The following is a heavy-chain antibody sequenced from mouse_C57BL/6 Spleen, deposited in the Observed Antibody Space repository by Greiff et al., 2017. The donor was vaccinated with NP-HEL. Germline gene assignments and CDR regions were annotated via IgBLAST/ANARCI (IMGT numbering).Heavy chain of an antibody. CDR1: GFTFSDYY. J-gene: IGHJ2*01. CDR2: ISNGGGST. Sequence: EVMLVESGGGLVQPGGSLKLSCAASGFTFSDYYMYWVRQTPEKRLEWVAYISNGGGSTYYPDTVKGRFTISRDNAKNTLYLQMSRLKSEDTAMYYCARGPMVLSYFDYWGQGTTLTVSS. CDR3: ARGPMVLSYFDY. V-gene: IGHV5-12*01. D-gene: IGHD2-1*01.